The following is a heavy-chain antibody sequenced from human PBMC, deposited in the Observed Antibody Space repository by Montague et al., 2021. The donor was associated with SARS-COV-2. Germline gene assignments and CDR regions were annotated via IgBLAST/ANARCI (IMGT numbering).Heavy chain of an antibody. J-gene: IGHJ6*02. Sequence: SETLSLTCAVYGASFSGYYWSWIRQPPGKGLEWIGEINHSGSTNYNPSLKSRVTISVDTSKNQFSLKLSSVTAADTAVYYCTREGYQVLWSDYYYYGMDVWGQGTTVTVSS. CDR3: TREGYQVLWSDYYYYGMDV. V-gene: IGHV4-34*01. CDR2: INHSGST. CDR1: GASFSGYY. D-gene: IGHD2-2*01.